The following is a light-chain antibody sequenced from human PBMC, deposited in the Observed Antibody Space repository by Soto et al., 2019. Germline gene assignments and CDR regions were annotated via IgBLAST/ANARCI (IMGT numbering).Light chain of an antibody. V-gene: IGLV2-8*01. Sequence: QSVLTQPASVSGSPGQAITISCTGTKSDIGVYDFVSWYQQHPGKAPRLIIYEVVQRPSGVPDRFSGSKSGNTASLTVSGLQAADEADYFCKSYAGSNTDVFGSGTKVTVL. CDR1: KSDIGVYDF. J-gene: IGLJ1*01. CDR2: EVV. CDR3: KSYAGSNTDV.